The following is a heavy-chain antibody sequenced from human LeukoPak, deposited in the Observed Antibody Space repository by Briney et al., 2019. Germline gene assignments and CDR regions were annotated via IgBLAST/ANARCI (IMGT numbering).Heavy chain of an antibody. CDR1: GYSISSGYY. CDR3: ARSGADYIWGSYRFGSWFDP. J-gene: IGHJ5*02. CDR2: MSHSAGT. D-gene: IGHD3-16*02. V-gene: IGHV4-38-2*02. Sequence: PSETLSLTCSVSGYSISSGYYWGWIRPPPGKGLEWIGSMSHSAGTYQNPSLESRVTISIDTSKNQFFLKVNSVTAADTAVYYCARSGADYIWGSYRFGSWFDPWGQGTLVTVSS.